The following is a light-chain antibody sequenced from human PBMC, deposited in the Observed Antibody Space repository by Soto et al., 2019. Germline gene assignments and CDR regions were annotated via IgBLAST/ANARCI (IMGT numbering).Light chain of an antibody. CDR2: DAS. CDR1: QDIRNY. J-gene: IGKJ2*01. Sequence: DIQMTQSPSSLSASVGDRVTITCQASQDIRNYLNWYQHKPGKAPKLLIYDASSLEAGVPSRFSASGSGTDFTFTISSLQPEDIATYYCQQYENLPPYTFGQGTKVDIK. V-gene: IGKV1-33*01. CDR3: QQYENLPPYT.